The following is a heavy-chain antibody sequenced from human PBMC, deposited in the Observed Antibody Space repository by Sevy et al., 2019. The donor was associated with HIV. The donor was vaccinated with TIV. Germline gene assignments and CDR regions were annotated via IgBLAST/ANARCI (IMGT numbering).Heavy chain of an antibody. CDR3: AREGSGYSSAGTAGYGMDV. V-gene: IGHV3-33*01. CDR1: GFTFSSYG. D-gene: IGHD6-19*01. J-gene: IGHJ6*02. Sequence: GGSLRLSCAASGFTFSSYGMHWVRQAPGKGLEWVAVIWYDGSNKYYADSVKGRFTISRDNSKNRLYLQMNSLRAEDTAVYYCAREGSGYSSAGTAGYGMDVWGQGTTVTVSS. CDR2: IWYDGSNK.